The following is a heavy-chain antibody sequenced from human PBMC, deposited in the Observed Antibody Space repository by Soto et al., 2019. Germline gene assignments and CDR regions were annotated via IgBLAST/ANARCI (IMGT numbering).Heavy chain of an antibody. V-gene: IGHV4-30-4*01. CDR2: LYFNGGT. Sequence: SETLSLTCNVSGGPINSPDYYWSWIRQSPGKGLEWIGYLYFNGGTQYNPSLRTPVSMSLDTSKKHSSLKMRSVTAADTAVYYCARGKRKYSGWYDPHTWSAAGGQGALVTVSS. J-gene: IGHJ4*02. D-gene: IGHD1-1*01. CDR3: ARGKRKYSGWYDPHTWSAA. CDR1: GGPINSPDYY.